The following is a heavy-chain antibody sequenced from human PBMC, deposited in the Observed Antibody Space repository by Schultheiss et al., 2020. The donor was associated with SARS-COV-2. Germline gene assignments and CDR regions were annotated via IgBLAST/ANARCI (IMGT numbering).Heavy chain of an antibody. CDR3: TGALRLGELSFPLDAFDI. D-gene: IGHD3-16*02. CDR2: IRSKAKSYAT. Sequence: GGSLRLSCAASGFTFSNAWMSWVRQASGKGLEWVGRIRSKAKSYATAYAASVKGRFTISRDDSKNTAFLQMNSLKTEDTAFYYCTGALRLGELSFPLDAFDIWGQGTMVTVSS. J-gene: IGHJ3*02. V-gene: IGHV3-73*01. CDR1: GFTFSNAW.